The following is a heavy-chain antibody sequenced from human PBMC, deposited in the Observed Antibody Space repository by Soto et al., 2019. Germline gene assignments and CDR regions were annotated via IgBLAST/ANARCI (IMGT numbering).Heavy chain of an antibody. J-gene: IGHJ4*02. Sequence: QVQLQESGPGLVKPSETLSLTCTVSGGSISSYYWSWIRQPPGKGLEWIGYIYYSGSTNYNPSLKSRVTISVDTSKNQFSLKLSSVTAADTAVYYCARRDDVWSGWGWWGQGTLVTVSS. CDR2: IYYSGST. CDR1: GGSISSYY. V-gene: IGHV4-59*01. CDR3: ARRDDVWSGWGW. D-gene: IGHD3-3*01.